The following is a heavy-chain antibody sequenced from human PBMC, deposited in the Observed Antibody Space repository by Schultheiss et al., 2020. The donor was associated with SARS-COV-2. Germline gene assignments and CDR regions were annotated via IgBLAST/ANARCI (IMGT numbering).Heavy chain of an antibody. CDR2: IGTAGDT. CDR3: ARVRNTAGLDY. J-gene: IGHJ4*02. Sequence: GGSLRLSCAASGFTVSSNYMSWVRQAPGKGLEWVSAIGTAGDTYYPGSVKGRFTISRENAKNSLYLQMNSLRAEDTAVYYCARVRNTAGLDYWGQGTLVTVSS. CDR1: GFTVSSNY. V-gene: IGHV3-13*01. D-gene: IGHD5-18*01.